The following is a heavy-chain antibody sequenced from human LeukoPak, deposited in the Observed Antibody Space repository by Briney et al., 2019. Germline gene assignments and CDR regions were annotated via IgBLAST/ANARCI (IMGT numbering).Heavy chain of an antibody. CDR3: ARREMATQTPFEY. V-gene: IGHV3-21*01. CDR1: GFTFISYS. J-gene: IGHJ4*02. Sequence: PGGSLRLSCAASGFTFISYSMNWVRQAPGKGLEWVSSISSSSSSIYYADSVKGRFTISRDNAKSSLYLQMNSLRAEDTAMYYCARREMATQTPFEYWGQGTLVTVSS. CDR2: ISSSSSSI. D-gene: IGHD5-24*01.